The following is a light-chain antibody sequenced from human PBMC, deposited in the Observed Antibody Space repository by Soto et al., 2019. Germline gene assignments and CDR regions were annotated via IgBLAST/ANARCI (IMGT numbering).Light chain of an antibody. J-gene: IGLJ2*01. CDR1: SGHSNYK. V-gene: IGLV9-49*03. Sequence: QLVLTQPPSASGSLGAAVTLTCTLSSGHSNYKVDWYQQRPGKGPRFLMRVGTDGIVGSKGDGIPDRFSVFGSGLNRFLTISNIQEEDESDYHCGADHGSGRDFVVVFGGGTKVTVL. CDR2: VGTDGIVG. CDR3: GADHGSGRDFVVV.